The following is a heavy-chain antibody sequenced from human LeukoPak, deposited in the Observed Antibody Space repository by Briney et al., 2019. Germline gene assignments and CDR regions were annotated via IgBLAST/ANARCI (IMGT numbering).Heavy chain of an antibody. CDR3: ARHTGGWGSFDY. V-gene: IGHV4-59*08. CDR2: IYYSGST. CDR1: GGSISSYY. Sequence: WETLSLTCTVSGGSISSYYWSWIRQPPGKGLEWIGYIYYSGSTNYNPSLKSRVTISVDTSKNQFSLKLSSVTAADTAVYYCARHTGGWGSFDYWGQETRDIVSS. J-gene: IGHJ4*02. D-gene: IGHD7-27*01.